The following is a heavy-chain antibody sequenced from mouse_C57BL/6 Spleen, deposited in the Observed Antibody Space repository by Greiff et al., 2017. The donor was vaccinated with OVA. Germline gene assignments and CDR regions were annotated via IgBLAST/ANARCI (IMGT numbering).Heavy chain of an antibody. Sequence: VQLQQPGAELVRPGTSVKLSCKASGYTFTSYWMHWVKQRPGQGLEWIGVIDPSDSYTNYNQKFKGKATLTVDTSSSTAYMQLSSLTSEDSAVYYCATGTTVVASDYWGQGTTLTVSS. D-gene: IGHD1-1*01. CDR1: GYTFTSYW. J-gene: IGHJ2*01. CDR2: IDPSDSYT. V-gene: IGHV1-59*01. CDR3: ATGTTVVASDY.